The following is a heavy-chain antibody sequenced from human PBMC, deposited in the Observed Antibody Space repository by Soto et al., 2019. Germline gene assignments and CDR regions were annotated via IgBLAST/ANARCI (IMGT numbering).Heavy chain of an antibody. CDR3: AKPKLAVADPNWFDP. CDR2: INPRGGST. J-gene: IGHJ5*02. V-gene: IGHV1-46*01. CDR1: GYTFTSYY. D-gene: IGHD6-19*01. Sequence: ASVKVSCKASGYTFTSYYMHWVRQAPGQGLEWMGIINPRGGSTSYAQKFQGRVTMTRDTSTSTVYMELSSLRSEDTAVYYCAKPKLAVADPNWFDPWGQGTLVTVSS.